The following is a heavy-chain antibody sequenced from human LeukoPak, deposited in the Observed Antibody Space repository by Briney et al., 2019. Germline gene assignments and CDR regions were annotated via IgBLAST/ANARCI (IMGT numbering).Heavy chain of an antibody. CDR2: ISYDGSNK. D-gene: IGHD6-13*01. Sequence: GGSLRLSCAASGFTFSSYAMHWGRRAPGKGLGWVAVISYDGSNKYYADSVKGRFTISRDNSKNTLYLQMNSLRAEDTAVYYCARGVSSSSLDYWGQGTLVTVSS. CDR1: GFTFSSYA. CDR3: ARGVSSSSLDY. J-gene: IGHJ4*02. V-gene: IGHV3-30-3*01.